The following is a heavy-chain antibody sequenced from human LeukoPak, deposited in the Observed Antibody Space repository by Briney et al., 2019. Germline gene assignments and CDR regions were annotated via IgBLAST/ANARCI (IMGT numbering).Heavy chain of an antibody. CDR3: ARGLVHDTSGYYSDY. D-gene: IGHD3-22*01. V-gene: IGHV3-74*01. CDR2: NSDGSST. J-gene: IGHJ4*02. CDR1: GFTFSAFW. Sequence: GGSLRLSCAASGFTFSAFWMHWVRPAPGKGLVWVSRNSDGSSTTYADSVKGRFTISRDNAKNTLYLQMNSLRAEDTAMYYCARGLVHDTSGYYSDYWGQGTLLTVSS.